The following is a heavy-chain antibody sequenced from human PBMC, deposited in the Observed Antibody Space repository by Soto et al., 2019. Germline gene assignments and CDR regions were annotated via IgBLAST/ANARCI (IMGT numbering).Heavy chain of an antibody. Sequence: PSETLSLTCTVSGGSISSGGYYWSWIRQHPGKGLEWIGYIYYSGSTYYNPSLKSRVTISVDTSKNQFSLKLSSVTAADTAVYYCARDSRGGTMGFDYWGQGTLVTVSS. CDR2: IYYSGST. J-gene: IGHJ4*02. D-gene: IGHD3-10*01. CDR3: ARDSRGGTMGFDY. V-gene: IGHV4-31*02. CDR1: GGSISSGGYY.